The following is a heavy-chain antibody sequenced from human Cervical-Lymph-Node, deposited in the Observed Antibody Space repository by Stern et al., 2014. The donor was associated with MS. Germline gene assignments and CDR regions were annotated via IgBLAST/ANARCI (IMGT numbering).Heavy chain of an antibody. D-gene: IGHD4-17*01. CDR3: ARDKNRDDADSHLDK. CDR2: INQNGRTK. V-gene: IGHV3-7*01. CDR1: GFNFNDYW. J-gene: IGHJ4*02. Sequence: EVQLVESGGGLVQPGGSLRLSCVGSGFNFNDYWMSWVRQAPGKGLEWVANINQNGRTKFYVDSVKGRFTISRDNAKNSVSLQMNSLSAEDTAIYFCARDKNRDDADSHLDKWGRGTLVTVSS.